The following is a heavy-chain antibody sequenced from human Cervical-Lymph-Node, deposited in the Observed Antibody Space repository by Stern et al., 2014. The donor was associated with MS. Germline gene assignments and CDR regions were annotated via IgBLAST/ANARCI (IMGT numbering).Heavy chain of an antibody. Sequence: VQLAESGAEVKKPGASVKVSCKASGYTFTSYGISWVRQAPGQGLEWMGWISAYNGNTNYAQKLQGRVTMTTDTSTSTAYMELRSLRSDDTAVYYCARACSGGSCYPRLYYYYGMDVWGQGTTVTVSS. CDR1: GYTFTSYG. CDR3: ARACSGGSCYPRLYYYYGMDV. J-gene: IGHJ6*02. D-gene: IGHD2-15*01. CDR2: ISAYNGNT. V-gene: IGHV1-18*04.